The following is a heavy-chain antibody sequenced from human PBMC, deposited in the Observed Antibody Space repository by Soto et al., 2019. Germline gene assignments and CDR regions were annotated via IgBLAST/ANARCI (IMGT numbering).Heavy chain of an antibody. D-gene: IGHD2-2*01. V-gene: IGHV1-2*02. J-gene: IGHJ5*02. CDR1: GYTFTGYY. CDR3: ARDKRKVPAAMTPWFDP. Sequence: ASVKVSCKASGYTFTGYYRHWVRQAPGQGREWMGWINPNSGGTNYAQKFQGRVTMTRDTSISTAYMELSRMRSDDTAVYYCARDKRKVPAAMTPWFDPWGQGTLVTVSS. CDR2: INPNSGGT.